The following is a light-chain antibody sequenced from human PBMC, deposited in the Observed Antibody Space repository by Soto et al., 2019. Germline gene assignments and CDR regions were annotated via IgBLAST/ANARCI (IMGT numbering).Light chain of an antibody. V-gene: IGLV2-14*01. CDR3: SSYTSSTL. CDR1: SSDVGGYNY. J-gene: IGLJ2*01. CDR2: DVS. Sequence: QSALTQPASVSGSPGQSINISCTGTSSDVGGYNYVSWYQQHPGKAPKLMIYDVSNRPSGVSNRFSGSKSGNTASLTISGLQAEDEADYYCSSYTSSTLFGGGTKLTVL.